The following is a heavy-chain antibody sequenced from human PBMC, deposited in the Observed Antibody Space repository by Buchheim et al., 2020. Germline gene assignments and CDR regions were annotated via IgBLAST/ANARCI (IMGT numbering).Heavy chain of an antibody. CDR1: GGSFSGYY. J-gene: IGHJ4*02. CDR3: ASGMKYYYGLRRPFFDY. V-gene: IGHV4-34*01. D-gene: IGHD3-10*01. Sequence: QVQLQQWGAGLLKPSETLSLTCAVYGGSFSGYYWSWIRQPPGKGLEWIGEINHSGSTNYNPSLKSRVTISVDTSKNQFSLKLSSVTAADTAVYYCASGMKYYYGLRRPFFDYWGQGTL. CDR2: INHSGST.